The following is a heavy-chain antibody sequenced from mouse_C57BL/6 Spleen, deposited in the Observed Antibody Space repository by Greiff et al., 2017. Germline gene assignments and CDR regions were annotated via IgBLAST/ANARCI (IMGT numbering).Heavy chain of an antibody. CDR3: ARGYGSSYVNWYFDV. V-gene: IGHV1-47*01. CDR2: FHPYNDDT. J-gene: IGHJ1*03. D-gene: IGHD1-1*01. Sequence: VQLQQSGAELVKPGASVKMSCKASGYTFTTYPIEWMKQNHGKSLEWIGNFHPYNDDTKYNEKFKGKATLTVEKSSSTVYFELSRLTSDDSAVYYCARGYGSSYVNWYFDVWGTGTTVTVSS. CDR1: GYTFTTYP.